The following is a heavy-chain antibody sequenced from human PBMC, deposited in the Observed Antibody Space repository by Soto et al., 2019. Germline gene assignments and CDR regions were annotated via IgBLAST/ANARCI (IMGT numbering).Heavy chain of an antibody. J-gene: IGHJ4*02. V-gene: IGHV4-31*03. Sequence: QVQLQESGPGLVKPSQTLSLTCTVSGGSISSGGTGSYWTWIRQLPGKGLEWIGYIYYTGYTYYNPSLKSRPTISIDTSENQFSLKLNSVTAADKAVYFCASGHDAYKVRYWGQGTLVTVSS. D-gene: IGHD1-1*01. CDR3: ASGHDAYKVRY. CDR1: GGSISSGGTGSY. CDR2: IYYTGYT.